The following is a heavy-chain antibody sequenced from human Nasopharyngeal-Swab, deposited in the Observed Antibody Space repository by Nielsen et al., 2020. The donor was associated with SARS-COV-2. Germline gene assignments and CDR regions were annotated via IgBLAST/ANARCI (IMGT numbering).Heavy chain of an antibody. J-gene: IGHJ4*02. CDR2: IYSGGST. CDR1: GFTVSSNY. CDR3: AREGGSAVAGVYYFDY. D-gene: IGHD6-19*01. V-gene: IGHV3-53*01. Sequence: GESLKISCAASGFTVSSNYMSWVRQAPGKGLEWVSVIYSGGSTYYADSVKGRFTISRDNSKNTLYLQMNSLRAEDTAVYYCAREGGSAVAGVYYFDYWGQGTLVTVSS.